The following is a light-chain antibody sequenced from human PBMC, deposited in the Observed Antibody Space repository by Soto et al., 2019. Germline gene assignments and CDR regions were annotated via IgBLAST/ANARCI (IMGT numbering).Light chain of an antibody. CDR3: GADHGSGSNFFPWV. CDR1: SGYSNYK. J-gene: IGLJ3*02. Sequence: QAVVTQPPSASASLGASVTLTCTLSSGYSNYKVDWYQQRPGKGPRFVMRVGTGGIVGSKGDGIPDRFSVLGSGLNRYLTIKNIQEEDESDYHCGADHGSGSNFFPWVFGGGTQLTVL. CDR2: VGTGGIVG. V-gene: IGLV9-49*01.